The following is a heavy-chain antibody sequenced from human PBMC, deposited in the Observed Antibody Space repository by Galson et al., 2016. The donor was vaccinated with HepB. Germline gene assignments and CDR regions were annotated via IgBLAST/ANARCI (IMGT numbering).Heavy chain of an antibody. Sequence: QSGAEVKKPGEALKISCKGSGYSYTSYWIGWVRQMPGKGLEWMGIIHPGDSDTRYSPSFEGQVTISADKSINTAYLQWSSLKASDTAMYYFVREDESGYESAFFWGQGTLVTVSS. CDR2: IHPGDSDT. CDR1: GYSYTSYW. V-gene: IGHV5-51*01. CDR3: VREDESGYESAFF. D-gene: IGHD5-12*01. J-gene: IGHJ4*02.